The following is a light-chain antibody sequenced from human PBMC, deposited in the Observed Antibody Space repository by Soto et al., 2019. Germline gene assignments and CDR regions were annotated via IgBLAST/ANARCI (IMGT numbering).Light chain of an antibody. Sequence: EIVMKNSPATMPGSPGEIVTLSCGASQSVSSNLDWYQQKPGQAPRFLIYGASTRATGIPARFSGSGSGTEFTLTISSLQSEDFAVYYCQQDDNWPLTFGGGTKV. J-gene: IGKJ4*01. CDR3: QQDDNWPLT. CDR2: GAS. CDR1: QSVSSN. V-gene: IGKV3-15*01.